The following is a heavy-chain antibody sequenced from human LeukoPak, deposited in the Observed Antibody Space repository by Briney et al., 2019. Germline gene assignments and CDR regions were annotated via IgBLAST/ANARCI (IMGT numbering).Heavy chain of an antibody. CDR1: GGSISSRSYY. D-gene: IGHD3-22*01. CDR2: IYYRGRT. J-gene: IGHJ3*02. Sequence: SETLSLTCTVSGGSISSRSYYWGWIRQPPGKGLEWIGSIYYRGRTSYNPSLKSRVTISVDTSKNQFSLKLSSVTAADTAVYDCARAFGVITTDAFDIWGQGTMVTVSS. CDR3: ARAFGVITTDAFDI. V-gene: IGHV4-39*07.